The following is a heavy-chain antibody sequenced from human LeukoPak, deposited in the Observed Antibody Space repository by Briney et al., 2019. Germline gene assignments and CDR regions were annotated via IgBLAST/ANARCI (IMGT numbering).Heavy chain of an antibody. Sequence: ASVKVSCKASGYTFTSYDINWVRQATGQGLEWMGWMNPNSGNTGYAQKFQGRVTMTRNTSISTAYMELSSLRSEDTAVYYCARVGGLATGTTVGWFDPWGQGTLVTVSS. J-gene: IGHJ5*02. V-gene: IGHV1-8*01. D-gene: IGHD1-1*01. CDR2: MNPNSGNT. CDR3: ARVGGLATGTTVGWFDP. CDR1: GYTFTSYD.